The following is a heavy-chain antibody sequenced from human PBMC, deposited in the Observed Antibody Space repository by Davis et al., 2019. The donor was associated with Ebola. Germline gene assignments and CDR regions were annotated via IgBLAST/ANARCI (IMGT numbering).Heavy chain of an antibody. CDR1: GGSISSHY. CDR2: IYDSGST. CDR3: AREADSVNDYGDRGVFDY. V-gene: IGHV4-59*11. Sequence: PSETLSLTCTVSGGSISSHYWSWIRQPPGKGLEWIGYIYDSGSTNYNPSLKSRVTISVDTSKNQFSLKLSSVTAADTAVYYCAREADSVNDYGDRGVFDYWGQGTLVTVSS. J-gene: IGHJ4*02. D-gene: IGHD4-17*01.